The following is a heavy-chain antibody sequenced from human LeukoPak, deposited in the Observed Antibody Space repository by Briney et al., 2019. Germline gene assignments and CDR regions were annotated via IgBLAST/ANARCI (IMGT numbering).Heavy chain of an antibody. J-gene: IGHJ4*02. D-gene: IGHD2-15*01. Sequence: ASVKVSCKASGYTFSSYGISWVRQAPGQGLEWMGWISAYNGITDYVQNLQGRVTLTTDTSTSTAYMELRSLRSDDTAVYYCARDFRQSCRGGSCYYFDHWGQGTLVTVSS. CDR3: ARDFRQSCRGGSCYYFDH. CDR1: GYTFSSYG. CDR2: ISAYNGIT. V-gene: IGHV1-18*01.